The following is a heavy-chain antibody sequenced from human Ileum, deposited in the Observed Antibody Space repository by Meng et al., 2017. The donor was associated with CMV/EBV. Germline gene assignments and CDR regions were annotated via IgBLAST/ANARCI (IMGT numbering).Heavy chain of an antibody. CDR1: FSNYC. CDR2: LSGYNDNT. CDR3: ARERTRYCSTTTCLYNWFDP. Sequence: FSNYCVTWVRQAPGQGLEWMGWLSGYNDNTLYAQKLQGRVTMTTDTSTSTAYMELRSLTPDDTAVYYCARERTRYCSTTTCLYNWFDPWGQGTLVTVSS. J-gene: IGHJ5*02. D-gene: IGHD2-2*01. V-gene: IGHV1-18*01.